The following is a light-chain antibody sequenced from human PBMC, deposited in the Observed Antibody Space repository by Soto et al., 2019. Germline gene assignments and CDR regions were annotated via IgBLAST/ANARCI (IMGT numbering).Light chain of an antibody. CDR2: QDT. Sequence: SYELTQPPSVSVSPGQTASITCSGDKLGDKYASWYQLKPGQSPVLVIYQDTKRPSGIPERFSGSNSGTTATLSISGTQAVDEADYYCQAWDTSTVVFGGGTKLTVL. J-gene: IGLJ2*01. CDR3: QAWDTSTVV. V-gene: IGLV3-1*01. CDR1: KLGDKY.